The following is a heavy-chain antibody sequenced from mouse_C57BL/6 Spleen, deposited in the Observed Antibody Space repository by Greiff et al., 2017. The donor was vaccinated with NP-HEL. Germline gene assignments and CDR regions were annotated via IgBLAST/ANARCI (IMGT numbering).Heavy chain of an antibody. CDR1: GFTFSSYG. CDR2: ISSGGSYT. CDR3: ARARETQATGAMDY. Sequence: EVKLMESGGDLVKPGGSLKLSCAASGFTFSSYGMSWVRQTPDKRLEWVATISSGGSYTYYPDSVKGRFTISSNNAKNTLYLQMSSLKYEDTAMYYCARARETQATGAMDYWGQGTSVTVSS. J-gene: IGHJ4*01. V-gene: IGHV5-6*01. D-gene: IGHD3-2*02.